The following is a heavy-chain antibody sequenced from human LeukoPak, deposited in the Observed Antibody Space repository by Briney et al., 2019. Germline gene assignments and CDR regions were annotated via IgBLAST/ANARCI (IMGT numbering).Heavy chain of an antibody. J-gene: IGHJ4*02. CDR2: ILASGSSR. Sequence: GGSLRLSCAASGLTFSSYAMTWVRQAPGKGLEWVSTILASGSSRLYADSVKGRFTISRDNSKNTLYLQMNSLRAEDTAVYYCAKVSYYYDSSGYPFFDYWGQGTLVTVSS. CDR3: AKVSYYYDSSGYPFFDY. D-gene: IGHD3-22*01. V-gene: IGHV3-23*01. CDR1: GLTFSSYA.